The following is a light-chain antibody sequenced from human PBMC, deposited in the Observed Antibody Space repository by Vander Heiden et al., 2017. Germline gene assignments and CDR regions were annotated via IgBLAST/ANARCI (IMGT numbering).Light chain of an antibody. CDR3: QQDDSTPLT. CDR1: QSVLYSSNNKNY. CDR2: WAS. V-gene: IGKV4-1*01. J-gene: IGKJ1*01. Sequence: DIVMTQSPDYLAVSLGERATINCKSSQSVLYSSNNKNYLAWYQQKPGQPPKLLIYWASTRESGVPDRFSGSGSGTDFTLTISSLQAEDVAVYYCQQDDSTPLTFGQGTKVEIK.